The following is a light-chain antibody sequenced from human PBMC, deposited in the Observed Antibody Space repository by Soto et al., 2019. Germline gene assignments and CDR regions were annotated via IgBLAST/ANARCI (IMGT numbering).Light chain of an antibody. V-gene: IGLV2-14*03. CDR3: CSLTTSHTYV. Sequence: QSALTQPASVSGSPGQSITISCTGTSSDIGHYDYVSWYQQHPGKAPKLMIYHVAYRPSGVSNRYSGSKSGNSASLTISGLQADDEADYYCCSLTTSHTYVFGSGTQLTVL. J-gene: IGLJ1*01. CDR2: HVA. CDR1: SSDIGHYDY.